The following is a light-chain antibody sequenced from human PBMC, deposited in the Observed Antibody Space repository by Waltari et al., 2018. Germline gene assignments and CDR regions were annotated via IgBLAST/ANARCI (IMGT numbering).Light chain of an antibody. V-gene: IGKV3-15*01. J-gene: IGKJ2*01. Sequence: EIVMTQSPATLSVSPGERATLPCRASQSVSSNLAWYQQKPGQAPRILIYGASTRATGIPARFSGSGSGTEFTLTISSLQSEDFAVYYCQQYNNWPPYTFGQGTKLEIK. CDR2: GAS. CDR3: QQYNNWPPYT. CDR1: QSVSSN.